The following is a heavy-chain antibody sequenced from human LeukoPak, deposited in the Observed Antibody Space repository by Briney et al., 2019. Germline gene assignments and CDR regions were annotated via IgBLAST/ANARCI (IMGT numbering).Heavy chain of an antibody. V-gene: IGHV3-11*01. CDR3: ARLAYCGGDCYSGDYYYFMDV. J-gene: IGHJ6*03. CDR1: GFTFSDYY. D-gene: IGHD2-21*02. Sequence: PGGSLRLSCAASGFTFSDYYMSWIRQAPGKGLEWVSYISSSGSTIYYADSVKGRFTISRDNAKNFLYLQMNSLRAEDTALYFCARLAYCGGDCYSGDYYYFMDVWGKGTTVTVSS. CDR2: ISSSGSTI.